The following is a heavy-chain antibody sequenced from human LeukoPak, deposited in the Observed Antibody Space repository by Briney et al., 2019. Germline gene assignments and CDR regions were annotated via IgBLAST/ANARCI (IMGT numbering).Heavy chain of an antibody. D-gene: IGHD6-13*01. Sequence: ASVKVSCKASGYTFTGYYMHWVRQAPGQGLEWMGWINPNSGGTNYAQKFQGWVTMTRDTSISTAYMELSRPRSDDTAVYYCAREARIAAADYYYYYGMDVWGKGTTVTVSS. CDR3: AREARIAAADYYYYYGMDV. V-gene: IGHV1-2*04. CDR1: GYTFTGYY. CDR2: INPNSGGT. J-gene: IGHJ6*04.